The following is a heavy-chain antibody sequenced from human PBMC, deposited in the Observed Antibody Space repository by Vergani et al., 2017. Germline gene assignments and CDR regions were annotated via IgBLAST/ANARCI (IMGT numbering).Heavy chain of an antibody. CDR3: AKGFGELLGDWFDP. Sequence: EVQLVESGGGLVQPGGSLRLSCAASGFTFSSCWMSWVRQAPGKGLEWVANIKQDGSEKYYVDSVKGRFTISRDNAKNSLYLQMNSLRAEDTAVYYCAKGFGELLGDWFDPWGQGTLVTVSS. D-gene: IGHD3-10*01. CDR2: IKQDGSEK. CDR1: GFTFSSCW. J-gene: IGHJ5*02. V-gene: IGHV3-7*01.